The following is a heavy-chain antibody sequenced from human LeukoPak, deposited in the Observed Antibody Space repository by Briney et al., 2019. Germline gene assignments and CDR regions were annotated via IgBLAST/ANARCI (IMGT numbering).Heavy chain of an antibody. J-gene: IGHJ6*02. D-gene: IGHD4-23*01. CDR3: ARATVGKPTYYYYGMDV. CDR2: IYPGDSDT. V-gene: IGHV5-51*01. Sequence: GASLQISCKGSGYIFTSYWIGWVRQLPGKGLEWMGIIYPGDSDTRYSPSFQGQVTISADKSISTAYLQWSSLKASDTAMYYCARATVGKPTYYYYGMDVWGQGTTVTVSS. CDR1: GYIFTSYW.